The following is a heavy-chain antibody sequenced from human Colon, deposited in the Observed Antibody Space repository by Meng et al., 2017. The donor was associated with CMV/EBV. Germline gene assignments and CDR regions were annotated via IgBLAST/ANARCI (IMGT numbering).Heavy chain of an antibody. V-gene: IGHV3-30*02. J-gene: IGHJ4*02. CDR3: AKGRQGITGTTLLS. CDR1: GFTFSSYG. Sequence: GGSLRLSCAASGFTFSSYGMHWVRQAPGKGLEWVAFIRYDGSNKYYADSVKGRFTISRDNSKNTLYLQMNSLRAEDTAVYYCAKGRQGITGTTLLSWGQGTLVTAPQ. D-gene: IGHD1-20*01. CDR2: IRYDGSNK.